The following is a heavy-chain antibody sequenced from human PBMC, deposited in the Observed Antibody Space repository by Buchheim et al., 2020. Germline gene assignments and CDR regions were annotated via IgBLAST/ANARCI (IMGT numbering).Heavy chain of an antibody. CDR1: GFILSNAW. V-gene: IGHV3-15*01. CDR2: IKSKSDGGTA. Sequence: EVQLVESGGGLVKPRGSLRLSCAASGFILSNAWMSWVRQAPGKGLEWVGRIKSKSDGGTADYAAPVRGRFTISRDDSKNTLYLQMNSLKTEDTAVYYCTREVEPDFDYWGQGTL. D-gene: IGHD1-1*01. CDR3: TREVEPDFDY. J-gene: IGHJ4*02.